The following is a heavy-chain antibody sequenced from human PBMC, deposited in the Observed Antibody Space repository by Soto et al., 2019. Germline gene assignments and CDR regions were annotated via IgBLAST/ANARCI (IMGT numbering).Heavy chain of an antibody. Sequence: EASVKVSCKASGYTFTSYGISWVRQAPGQGLEWMGWISAYNGNTNYAQKLQGRVTMTTDTSTSTAYMELRSLRSDDTAVYYCARDPRVPDQRFYYYGMDVWGQGTTVTVSS. CDR2: ISAYNGNT. CDR3: ARDPRVPDQRFYYYGMDV. J-gene: IGHJ6*02. D-gene: IGHD3-3*01. CDR1: GYTFTSYG. V-gene: IGHV1-18*01.